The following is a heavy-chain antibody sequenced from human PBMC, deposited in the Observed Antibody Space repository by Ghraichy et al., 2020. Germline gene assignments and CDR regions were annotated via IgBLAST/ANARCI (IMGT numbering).Heavy chain of an antibody. CDR2: IYSGGST. Sequence: GGSLRLSCAASGFTVSSNYMSWVRQAPGKGLEWVSVIYSGGSTYYADSVKGRCTISRDNSKNTVLLQMNSLRAEDSAVYYCAGHGATGYYYFGYWGQGTLVTVSS. V-gene: IGHV3-53*01. D-gene: IGHD3-9*01. J-gene: IGHJ4*02. CDR3: AGHGATGYYYFGY. CDR1: GFTVSSNY.